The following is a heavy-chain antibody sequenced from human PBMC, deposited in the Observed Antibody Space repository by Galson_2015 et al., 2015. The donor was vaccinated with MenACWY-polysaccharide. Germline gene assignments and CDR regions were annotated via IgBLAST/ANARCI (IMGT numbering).Heavy chain of an antibody. Sequence: SLRLSCAASGFTFSSYLMSWVRQPPGRGLQWVAVISSDGGTQYYADSVKGRFTISRDTSKNMLHLQMNSLRPEDTAVYYCVKESGIPQYGAYFDYWGQGALVTVSS. CDR1: GFTFSSYL. V-gene: IGHV3-30*18. CDR2: ISSDGGTQ. D-gene: IGHD4/OR15-4a*01. J-gene: IGHJ4*02. CDR3: VKESGIPQYGAYFDY.